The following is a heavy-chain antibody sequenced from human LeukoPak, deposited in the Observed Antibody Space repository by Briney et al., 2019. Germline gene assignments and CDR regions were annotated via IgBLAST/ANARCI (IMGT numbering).Heavy chain of an antibody. D-gene: IGHD4-17*01. J-gene: IGHJ6*03. CDR3: AKKNGDLDYYYYMDV. V-gene: IGHV3-21*06. Sequence: DSIQGRFTISRDNAENSLYLQMNSLRAEDTAVYYCAKKNGDLDYYYYMDVWGKGTTVTVSS.